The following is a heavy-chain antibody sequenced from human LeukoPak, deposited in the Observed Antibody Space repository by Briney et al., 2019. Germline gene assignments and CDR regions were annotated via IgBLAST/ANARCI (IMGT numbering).Heavy chain of an antibody. CDR1: GFSFSTYS. CDR2: INTDGTTT. CDR3: AKGAFAGALDI. Sequence: GGSLRLSCAASGFSFSTYSMNWVRQAPGKGLVWVSRINTDGTTTGYADSVKGRFTISRDNAKNTVFLQMNSLRAEDTAVYYCAKGAFAGALDIWGQGTVVTVSS. V-gene: IGHV3-74*01. J-gene: IGHJ3*02. D-gene: IGHD3-10*01.